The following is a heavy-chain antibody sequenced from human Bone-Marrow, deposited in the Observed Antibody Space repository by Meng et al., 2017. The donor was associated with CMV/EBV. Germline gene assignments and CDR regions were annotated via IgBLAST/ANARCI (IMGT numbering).Heavy chain of an antibody. D-gene: IGHD2-15*01. V-gene: IGHV3-20*04. CDR3: ARAVESGGNMDYNYYGMDV. CDR2: INWNGGST. J-gene: IGHJ6*02. Sequence: GESLKISCAASGFTFDDYGMSWVRQAPGKGLEWVSGINWNGGSTGYADSVKGRFTISRGNAKNSLYLQMNSLRAEDTAVYYCARAVESGGNMDYNYYGMDVWGQGTTVTVSS. CDR1: GFTFDDYG.